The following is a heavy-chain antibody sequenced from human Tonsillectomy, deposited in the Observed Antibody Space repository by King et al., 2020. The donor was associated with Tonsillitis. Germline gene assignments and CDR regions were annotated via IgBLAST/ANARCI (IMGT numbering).Heavy chain of an antibody. V-gene: IGHV3-23*03. CDR2: IYSGGSTT. CDR1: GFTFSNYG. CDR3: AKEKTAAGPFDY. J-gene: IGHJ4*02. Sequence: VQLVESGGGLVQPGESLRLSCAASGFTFSNYGMTWVRQAPGKGLEWVSVIYSGGSTTHYADSVKGRFTISRDNSKNMLFMQMNSLRAEDTAVYYCAKEKTAAGPFDYWGQGILVTVSS. D-gene: IGHD6-13*01.